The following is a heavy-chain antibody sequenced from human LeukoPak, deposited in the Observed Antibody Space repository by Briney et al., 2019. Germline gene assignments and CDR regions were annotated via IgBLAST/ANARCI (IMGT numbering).Heavy chain of an antibody. CDR2: INPNSGVT. V-gene: IGHV1-2*02. J-gene: IGHJ3*02. CDR3: ARGINYYDGRGPYDVFDI. CDR1: GYTFTGNY. D-gene: IGHD3-22*01. Sequence: ASVKVSCKASGYTFTGNYMHWVRQAPGQGLEWMGWINPNSGVTNYAQEFQGRVTMTTDTSISTAYMELSRLRSDDTAVYYCARGINYYDGRGPYDVFDIWGQGTMVTVSS.